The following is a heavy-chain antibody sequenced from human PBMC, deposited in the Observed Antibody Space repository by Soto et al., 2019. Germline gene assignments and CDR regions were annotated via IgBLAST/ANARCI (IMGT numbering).Heavy chain of an antibody. CDR2: IKSKADGGTK. CDR1: GFTFSNAW. Sequence: EVQLVESGGGLVKTGGSLRLSCAASGFTFSNAWMSWVRQAPGKGLEWVGRIKSKADGGTKDYAAPVKGRFTISRDDSRKMVFLQMNSLKSEDTALYLCITDLGAARYFEFCGQGTLVTVSS. D-gene: IGHD6-6*01. CDR3: ITDLGAARYFEF. J-gene: IGHJ4*02. V-gene: IGHV3-15*01.